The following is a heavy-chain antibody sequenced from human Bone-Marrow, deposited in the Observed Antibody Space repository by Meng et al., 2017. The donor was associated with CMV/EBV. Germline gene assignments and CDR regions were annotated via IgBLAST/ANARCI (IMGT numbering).Heavy chain of an antibody. CDR3: ARLVGGSRIAARSGTIDY. J-gene: IGHJ4*02. Sequence: GSLRLSCTVSGGSISSSSYYWGWIRQPPGKGLEWIGSIYYSGSTYYNPSLKSRVTISVDTSKNQFSLKLGSVTAADTAVYYCARLVGGSRIAARSGTIDYWGQGTLVTVSS. CDR1: GGSISSSSYY. CDR2: IYYSGST. V-gene: IGHV4-39*01. D-gene: IGHD6-6*01.